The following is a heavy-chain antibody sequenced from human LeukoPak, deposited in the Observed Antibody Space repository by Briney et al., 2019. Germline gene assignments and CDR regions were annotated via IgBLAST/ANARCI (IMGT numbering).Heavy chain of an antibody. J-gene: IGHJ4*02. CDR3: ARDRSGWYGRYFDY. Sequence: SETPSLTCAVYGGSFSGYYWSWIRQPPGKGLEWIGEINHSGSTNYNPSLKSRVTISVDTSKNQFSLKLSSVTAADTAVYYCARDRSGWYGRYFDYWGQGTLVTVSS. CDR1: GGSFSGYY. V-gene: IGHV4-34*01. CDR2: INHSGST. D-gene: IGHD6-19*01.